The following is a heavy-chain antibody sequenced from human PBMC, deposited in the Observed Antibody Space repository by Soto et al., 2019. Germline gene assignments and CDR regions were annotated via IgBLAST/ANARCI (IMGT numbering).Heavy chain of an antibody. CDR3: ARGQRFSDWFDP. CDR2: IYSSGNT. J-gene: IGHJ5*02. Sequence: PSETLSLTRSVSGGTISGYYWTFIRQPAGKGLEWIVRIYSSGNTKYNPSLQSRVTMSLDTSNNQFSLRLTSVTAADTAVYYCARGQRFSDWFDPWGQGTLVTVSS. V-gene: IGHV4-4*07. D-gene: IGHD3-3*01. CDR1: GGTISGYY.